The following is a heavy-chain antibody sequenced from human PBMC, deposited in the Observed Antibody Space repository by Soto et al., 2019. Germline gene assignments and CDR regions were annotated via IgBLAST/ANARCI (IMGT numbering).Heavy chain of an antibody. D-gene: IGHD3-10*01. V-gene: IGHV3-48*02. CDR1: GFTFSLYS. J-gene: IGHJ6*02. Sequence: EVQLVESGGGLVQPGGSLRLSCAASGFTFSLYSMSWVRQAPGRGLEWVSYISRSSTGIHYAVSVKGRFTISREDATNSMHLQMNSLRDGDTAVYYCARAVTWGLDVWGQGTSVSISS. CDR3: ARAVTWGLDV. CDR2: ISRSSTGI.